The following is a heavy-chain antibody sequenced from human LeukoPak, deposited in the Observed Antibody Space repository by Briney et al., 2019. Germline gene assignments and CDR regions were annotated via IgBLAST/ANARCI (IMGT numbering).Heavy chain of an antibody. D-gene: IGHD3-10*01. Sequence: PSETLSLTCTVSGGSISSYYWSWIRQPAGKGLEWLGRIYASGRTNYNPSLKRRVTMSVDTSQNQFSLKLTSVTAADTAVYYCARDKYYGSGNYGKYNWFDPWGQGTLVTVSS. CDR2: IYASGRT. J-gene: IGHJ5*02. V-gene: IGHV4-4*07. CDR3: ARDKYYGSGNYGKYNWFDP. CDR1: GGSISSYY.